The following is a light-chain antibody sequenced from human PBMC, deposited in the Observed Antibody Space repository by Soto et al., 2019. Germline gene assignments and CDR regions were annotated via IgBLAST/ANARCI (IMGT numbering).Light chain of an antibody. CDR3: QQYNNWPTWT. Sequence: EIVMTQSPATLSVSPGERATLSCRASQSVSSNLAWYPQKPGQAPRLLIYGASTRATGIPARFSGSGSGTEFTLTISSLQSEDFAVYYCQQYNNWPTWTVGQRTKVEIK. CDR2: GAS. V-gene: IGKV3-15*01. CDR1: QSVSSN. J-gene: IGKJ1*01.